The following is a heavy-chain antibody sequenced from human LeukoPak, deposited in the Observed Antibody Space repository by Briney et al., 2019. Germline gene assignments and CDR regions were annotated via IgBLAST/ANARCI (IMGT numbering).Heavy chain of an antibody. Sequence: GASVKVSCKASGYTFTNYAFTWVRQAPGQGLEWMGWISAYNGNTNYAQKLQGRVTMTTDTSTSAAYMELRSLRSDDTAVYYCARQGLLWFGELFVEYYFDYWGQGTLVTVSS. CDR3: ARQGLLWFGELFVEYYFDY. V-gene: IGHV1-18*01. CDR1: GYTFTNYA. CDR2: ISAYNGNT. J-gene: IGHJ4*02. D-gene: IGHD3-10*01.